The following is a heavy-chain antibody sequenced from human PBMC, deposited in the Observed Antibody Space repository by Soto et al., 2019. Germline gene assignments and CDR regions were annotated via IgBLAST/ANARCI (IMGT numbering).Heavy chain of an antibody. Sequence: ESGGGLVQPGGFLRLSCAASGFTFSSYAMHWVRQAPGKVLEYVSGIGSNGGSTYYANSVKGSFNISRDNSKNTLYLQMGSLRAEDMAVYYCARAEYDFWSCYSRSDGYYYYIDVWGKGTTVTVSS. CDR3: ARAEYDFWSCYSRSDGYYYYIDV. V-gene: IGHV3-64*01. D-gene: IGHD3-3*01. J-gene: IGHJ6*03. CDR1: GFTFSSYA. CDR2: IGSNGGST.